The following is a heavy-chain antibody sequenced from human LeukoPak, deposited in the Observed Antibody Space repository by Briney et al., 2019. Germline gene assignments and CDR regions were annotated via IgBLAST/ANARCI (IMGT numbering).Heavy chain of an antibody. J-gene: IGHJ3*02. CDR3: ARVGVYCSSTSCSHDAFDI. CDR1: GGSISSYY. D-gene: IGHD2-2*01. Sequence: SETLSLTCTVSGGSISSYYWSWIRQPAGKGLEWIGRIYTSGSTNYNPSLKSRVTMSVDTSKNQFSLKLSSVTAADTAVYYCARVGVYCSSTSCSHDAFDIWGQGTMVTVSS. V-gene: IGHV4-4*07. CDR2: IYTSGST.